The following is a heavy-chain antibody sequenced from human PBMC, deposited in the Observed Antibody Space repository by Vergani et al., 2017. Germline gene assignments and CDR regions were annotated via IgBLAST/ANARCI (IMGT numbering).Heavy chain of an antibody. J-gene: IGHJ6*02. V-gene: IGHV1-69-2*01. CDR2: VDPEDGET. Sequence: EVQLVQSGAEVKKPGATMNISCKVSGYTFTDHYMHWVTQAPGKGLEWMGLVDPEDGETIYAEKFKGRVTIAADTSTDTAHLELSSLRSEDKAVYYCATPQTVTSGGMEVWGQGTTVIVSS. CDR3: ATPQTVTSGGMEV. D-gene: IGHD4-17*01. CDR1: GYTFTDHY.